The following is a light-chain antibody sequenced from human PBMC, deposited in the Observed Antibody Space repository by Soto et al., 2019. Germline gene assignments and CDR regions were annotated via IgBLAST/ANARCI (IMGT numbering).Light chain of an antibody. Sequence: DIQITQSPSTLSASVGDRVTITCRASQSISSWLAWYQQKPGKAPKLLIYDASSLESGVPSRFSGSGSGTEFTLTISSLQPDDFATYYCQQYNSYRITFGQGTRLEL. CDR3: QQYNSYRIT. CDR1: QSISSW. J-gene: IGKJ5*01. V-gene: IGKV1-5*01. CDR2: DAS.